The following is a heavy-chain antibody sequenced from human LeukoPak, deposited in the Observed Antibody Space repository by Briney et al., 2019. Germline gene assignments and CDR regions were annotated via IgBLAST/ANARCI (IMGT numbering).Heavy chain of an antibody. D-gene: IGHD3-16*02. Sequence: SETLSLTCTVSGYSISSGYYWGWIRQPPGKGLEWIGSIYHSGSTYYNPSHKSRVTISVDTSKNQFSLKLSSVTAADTAVYYCARVLSDFDYWGQGTLVTVSS. V-gene: IGHV4-38-2*02. J-gene: IGHJ4*02. CDR1: GYSISSGYY. CDR2: IYHSGST. CDR3: ARVLSDFDY.